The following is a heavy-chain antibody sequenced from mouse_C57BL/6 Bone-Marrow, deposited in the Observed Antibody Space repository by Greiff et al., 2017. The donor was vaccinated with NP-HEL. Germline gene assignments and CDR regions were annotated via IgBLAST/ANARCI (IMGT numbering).Heavy chain of an antibody. CDR1: GYTFTSYW. CDR2: IYPGSGST. Sequence: QVQLKQPGAELVKPGASVKMSCKASGYTFTSYWITWVKQRPGQGLEWIGDIYPGSGSTNYNEKFKSKATLTVDTSSSTAYMQLSSLTSEDSAVYYCARDYGSSPFYAMDYWGQGTSVTVSS. J-gene: IGHJ4*01. D-gene: IGHD1-1*01. V-gene: IGHV1-55*01. CDR3: ARDYGSSPFYAMDY.